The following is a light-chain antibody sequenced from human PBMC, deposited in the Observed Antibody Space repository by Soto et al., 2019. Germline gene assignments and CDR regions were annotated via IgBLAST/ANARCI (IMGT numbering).Light chain of an antibody. CDR1: SSDVGGYNH. CDR2: GVS. J-gene: IGLJ1*01. CDR3: CSYAGTYAFDV. Sequence: QSVLTQPRSVSGSPGQSVTISCTGTSSDVGGYNHVSWYQQHPGKAPKLMIYGVSGRPSGVPDRFSGSKSGNTASLTISGLQAEDEADDYCCSYAGTYAFDVFGTGTKVTVL. V-gene: IGLV2-11*01.